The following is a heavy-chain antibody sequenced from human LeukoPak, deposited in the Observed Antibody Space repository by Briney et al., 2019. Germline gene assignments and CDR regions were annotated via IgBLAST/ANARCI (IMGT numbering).Heavy chain of an antibody. CDR2: ISAYNGNT. Sequence: ASVKVSCKASGYTFTSYGISWVRQAPGQGLEWMGWISAYNGNTNYAQKLQGRVTMTTDTCTSTAYLELRSLRCDDTAVYYCAREWVEYYYGSGSPRVLDYWGQGTLVTVSS. D-gene: IGHD3-10*01. CDR1: GYTFTSYG. J-gene: IGHJ4*02. V-gene: IGHV1-18*01. CDR3: AREWVEYYYGSGSPRVLDY.